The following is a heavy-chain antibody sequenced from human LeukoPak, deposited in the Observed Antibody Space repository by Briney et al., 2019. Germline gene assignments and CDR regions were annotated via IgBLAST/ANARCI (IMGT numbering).Heavy chain of an antibody. V-gene: IGHV4-59*08. Sequence: SETLSLTCTVSGASISSYYWSWIRQPPGKGLEWIAYISDIGSINYNPSLKSRVTISLDTSKNQFSLKLSSVTAADTAVYYCAGHHPRNTVDFWGQGTLVTVSS. J-gene: IGHJ4*02. CDR2: ISDIGSI. D-gene: IGHD2/OR15-2a*01. CDR3: AGHHPRNTVDF. CDR1: GASISSYY.